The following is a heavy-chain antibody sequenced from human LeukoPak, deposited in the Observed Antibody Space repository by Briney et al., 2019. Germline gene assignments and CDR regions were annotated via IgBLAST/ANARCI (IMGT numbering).Heavy chain of an antibody. D-gene: IGHD4-17*01. CDR3: ARGLRNDYGDYGPDY. Sequence: GGSLRLSCAASGFTFSDYWMHWVRQAPGKGLVWVSRIKTDGSDTSYADSVKGRFTISRDNAMNTLYGQMNSLRVEDTAVYYCARGLRNDYGDYGPDYWGQGTLVTVSS. CDR1: GFTFSDYW. J-gene: IGHJ4*02. V-gene: IGHV3-74*01. CDR2: IKTDGSDT.